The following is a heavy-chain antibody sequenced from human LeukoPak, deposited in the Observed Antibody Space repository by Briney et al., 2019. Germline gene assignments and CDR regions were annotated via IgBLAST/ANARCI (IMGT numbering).Heavy chain of an antibody. D-gene: IGHD5-18*01. J-gene: IGHJ6*03. CDR1: GGSVHSYDHY. Sequence: SETLSLTCTVSGGSVHSYDHYWAWIRQPPGKGLEWMGTIYSSGTTSYNPSLKSRVTVSVDTSSNHFYLNLISVTAADTALYYCARQPHSYGPDYYYYYMDLWGTGTTVTVSS. CDR2: IYSSGTT. CDR3: ARQPHSYGPDYYYYYMDL. V-gene: IGHV4-39*01.